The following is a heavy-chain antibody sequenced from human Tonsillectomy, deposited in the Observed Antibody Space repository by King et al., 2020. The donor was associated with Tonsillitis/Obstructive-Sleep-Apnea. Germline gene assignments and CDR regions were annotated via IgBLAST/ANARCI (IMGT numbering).Heavy chain of an antibody. V-gene: IGHV3-49*04. Sequence: VQLVESGGGLVQPGRSLRLSCKASGFTFGDYAMSWVRQAPGKGLEWVGFIRSKGYGGTTDYAASVKGRFTISRDDSKNIAYLQMNSLKTEDTAVYYWTRDRTSNDFWSGYDLDYWGQGTLVTVSS. CDR2: IRSKGYGGTT. CDR3: TRDRTSNDFWSGYDLDY. CDR1: GFTFGDYA. D-gene: IGHD3-3*01. J-gene: IGHJ4*02.